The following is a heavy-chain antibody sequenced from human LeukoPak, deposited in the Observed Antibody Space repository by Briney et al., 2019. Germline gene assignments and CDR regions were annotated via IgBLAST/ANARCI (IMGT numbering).Heavy chain of an antibody. CDR2: INPNGGGT. D-gene: IGHD3-10*01. CDR1: GYTFTGYY. Sequence: ASVKVSCKASGYTFTGYYMHWVRQAPGQGLEWMGWINPNGGGTYYAQKSQDRVTMTRDTSISTAYMELSRLISDDTAVYYCARTRYGSQYYFDYWGQGTLVTVSS. J-gene: IGHJ4*02. CDR3: ARTRYGSQYYFDY. V-gene: IGHV1-2*02.